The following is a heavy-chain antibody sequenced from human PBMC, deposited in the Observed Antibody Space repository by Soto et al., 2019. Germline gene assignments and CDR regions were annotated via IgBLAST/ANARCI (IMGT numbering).Heavy chain of an antibody. D-gene: IGHD5-18*01. J-gene: IGHJ3*02. CDR2: ISGSGGST. Sequence: GGSLRLSCAASGFTFSTYAMSWVRQAPGKGLEWVSAISGSGGSTYYADSVKGRFTISRDNSKNTLFLQMNSLRAEDTAVYYCAKHGYSYGVRDSDALDMWGQGTMVTVSS. CDR1: GFTFSTYA. CDR3: AKHGYSYGVRDSDALDM. V-gene: IGHV3-23*01.